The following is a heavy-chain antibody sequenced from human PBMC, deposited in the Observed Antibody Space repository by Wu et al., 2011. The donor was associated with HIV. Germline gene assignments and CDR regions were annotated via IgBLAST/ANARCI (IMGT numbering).Heavy chain of an antibody. CDR2: IIPIFGTA. Sequence: QVQLVQSGAEVKKPGSSVKVSCKASGGTFITYTISWVRQAPGQGLEWMGGIIPIFGTANYAQKFQGRVTISADKSTNTAYIEVRSLRSEDTSMYYCAGDLGGDEDTWGQGPWSTVSS. V-gene: IGHV1-69*14. J-gene: IGHJ5*02. CDR1: GGTFITYT. CDR3: AGDLGGDEDT. D-gene: IGHD2-21*01.